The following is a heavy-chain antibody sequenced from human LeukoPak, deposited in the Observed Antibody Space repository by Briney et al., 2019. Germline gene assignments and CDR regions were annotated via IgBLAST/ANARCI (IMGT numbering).Heavy chain of an antibody. CDR3: ARDGSGSYYYYYYMDV. CDR1: GGSISSYY. CDR2: IYTSGST. J-gene: IGHJ6*03. D-gene: IGHD1-26*01. Sequence: SETLSLTCTVSGGSISSYYWSWIRQPAGKGLEWIGRIYTSGSTNYNPSLKSRVTMSVDTSKNQFSLKLSSVTAADTAVYYCARDGSGSYYYYYYMDVWGKGTTVTVSS. V-gene: IGHV4-4*07.